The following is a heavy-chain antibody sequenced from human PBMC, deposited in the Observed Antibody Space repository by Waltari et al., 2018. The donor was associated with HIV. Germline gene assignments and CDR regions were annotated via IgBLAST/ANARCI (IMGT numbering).Heavy chain of an antibody. CDR3: ARGYSSSRWIPLYH. Sequence: QVQLVESGGGVVQPGTSLTLSCAVSGVTCSTFALHWVRQSTGKGLEWLAVFWSDGAEISYADSVKGRFTVSKDSSQKTLYLHLTSLRAEDTALYYCARGYSSSRWIPLYHWGRGTLVTVSS. CDR2: FWSDGAEI. D-gene: IGHD6-6*01. V-gene: IGHV3-33*01. J-gene: IGHJ4*02. CDR1: GVTCSTFA.